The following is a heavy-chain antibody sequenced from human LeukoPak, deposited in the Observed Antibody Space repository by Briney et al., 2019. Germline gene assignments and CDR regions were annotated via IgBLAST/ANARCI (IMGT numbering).Heavy chain of an antibody. J-gene: IGHJ6*02. CDR3: ATGYLVTAGLMDV. CDR2: FDPEDGKT. D-gene: IGHD6-13*01. Sequence: ASVKVSCKVSGYTLTELSMFWVRQAPGKGLEWMGSFDPEDGKTVYAQKFQGRVTMTEDTSTNTAYMELSSLRSEDTAVYYCATGYLVTAGLMDVWGQGTTVTVSS. CDR1: GYTLTELS. V-gene: IGHV1-24*01.